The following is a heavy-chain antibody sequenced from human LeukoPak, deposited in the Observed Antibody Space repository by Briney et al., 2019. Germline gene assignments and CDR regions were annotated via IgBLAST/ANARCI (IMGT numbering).Heavy chain of an antibody. D-gene: IGHD3-16*01. CDR1: GGTFSSYT. J-gene: IGHJ4*02. V-gene: IGHV1-69*02. CDR3: AHRFTHDYVWGSSLDY. Sequence: SVKVSCKASGGTFSSYTISWVRQAPGQGLEWMGRIIPILGIANYAQKFQGRVTITADKSTSIAYMELSSLRSEDTAVYYCAHRFTHDYVWGSSLDYWGQGTLVTVSS. CDR2: IIPILGIA.